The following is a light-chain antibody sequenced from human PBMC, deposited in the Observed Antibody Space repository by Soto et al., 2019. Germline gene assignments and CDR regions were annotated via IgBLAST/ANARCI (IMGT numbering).Light chain of an antibody. CDR1: QSVSSY. CDR2: DAS. J-gene: IGKJ5*01. V-gene: IGKV3-11*01. CDR3: QQRSNWPPIT. Sequence: EIVLTQSPATLSLSPGERATLSCRASQSVSSYLAWYQQKPGQAPRLLIYDASNRATGIAARFSGSGSGTDFNLTISSLGLEDFAVYYCQQRSNWPPITFGQGTRLEIK.